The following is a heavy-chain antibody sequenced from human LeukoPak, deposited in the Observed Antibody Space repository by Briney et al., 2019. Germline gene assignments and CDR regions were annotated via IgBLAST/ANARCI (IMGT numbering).Heavy chain of an antibody. CDR2: IYYSGST. J-gene: IGHJ4*02. Sequence: PSETLSLTCTVSGGSISSYYWSWIRQPPGKGLEWIGYIYYSGSTNYNPSLKSRVTISVDTSKNQFSLKLRSVTAADTAVYYCARMGARDYFDYWGQGTLVTVSS. V-gene: IGHV4-59*08. D-gene: IGHD1-26*01. CDR3: ARMGARDYFDY. CDR1: GGSISSYY.